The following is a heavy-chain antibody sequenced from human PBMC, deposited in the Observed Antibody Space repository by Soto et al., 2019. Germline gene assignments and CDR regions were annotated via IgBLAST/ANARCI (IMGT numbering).Heavy chain of an antibody. CDR3: ARRMVRGVIIRGRWFDP. Sequence: PLEILSLTCTVSGGSIISDYSYWGWIRQPPGKGLEWIGSISYSGSTYYNPSLKSRVTISVDASKNQFSLKLSSVTAADTAVYYCARRMVRGVIIRGRWFDPWGQGTLVTVSS. V-gene: IGHV4-39*01. J-gene: IGHJ5*02. D-gene: IGHD3-10*01. CDR2: ISYSGST. CDR1: GGSIISDYSY.